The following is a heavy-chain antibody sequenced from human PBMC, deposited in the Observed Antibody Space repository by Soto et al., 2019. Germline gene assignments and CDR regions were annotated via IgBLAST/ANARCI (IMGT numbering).Heavy chain of an antibody. CDR3: ARHKGGGAEGTDC. CDR1: GFTFNTYG. Sequence: QVQLVESGGGVVQPGRSLRLSCAASGFTFNTYGMHWVRQAPGKGLVWVAVIWYDEDNRYYADSVKGRFTISRDKSKNTLHRKMKRLRGEDTAVYYCARHKGGGAEGTDCWGKGTLVTVSS. D-gene: IGHD3-16*01. V-gene: IGHV3-33*01. CDR2: IWYDEDNR. J-gene: IGHJ4*02.